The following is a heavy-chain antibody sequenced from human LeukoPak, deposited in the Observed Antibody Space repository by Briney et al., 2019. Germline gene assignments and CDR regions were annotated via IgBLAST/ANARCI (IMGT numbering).Heavy chain of an antibody. CDR3: ASQERPHGWFDP. V-gene: IGHV5-51*01. Sequence: GESLKISCKGSGYSFTSYWIGWVRQMPGKGLEWMGIIYPGDSDTRYSASFQGQVTISADKSISTAYLQWSSLKAADTAMYDCASQERPHGWFDPWGQGTLVTVSS. CDR1: GYSFTSYW. J-gene: IGHJ5*02. CDR2: IYPGDSDT.